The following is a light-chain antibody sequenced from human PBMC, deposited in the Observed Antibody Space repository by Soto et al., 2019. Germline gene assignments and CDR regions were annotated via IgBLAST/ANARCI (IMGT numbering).Light chain of an antibody. CDR2: KTP. V-gene: IGKV1-5*03. CDR3: QQYESPPWT. CDR1: QSISSW. Sequence: IHMTQSPSTLSASVGDRVTISCRASQSISSWLAWYQQKPGKAPNLLIYKTPNLESGVPSRFSGSGSGTEFTLTISNMQPDDIAIYYCQQYESPPWTFGQGTKEDI. J-gene: IGKJ1*01.